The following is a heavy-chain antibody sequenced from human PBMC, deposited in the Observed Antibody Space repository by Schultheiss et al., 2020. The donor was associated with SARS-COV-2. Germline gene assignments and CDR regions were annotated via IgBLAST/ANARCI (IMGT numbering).Heavy chain of an antibody. J-gene: IGHJ5*02. CDR1: GGTFYTYA. CDR3: ARDYGDYPIWFDP. D-gene: IGHD4-17*01. Sequence: SVKVSCKASGGTFYTYAVSWVRQAPGQGLEWMGGIIPVFGTTQYAQKFQGRVTITTDESTSTAYMELNSLRSEDAAVYYCARDYGDYPIWFDPWGQGTLVTVSS. CDR2: IIPVFGTT. V-gene: IGHV1-69*05.